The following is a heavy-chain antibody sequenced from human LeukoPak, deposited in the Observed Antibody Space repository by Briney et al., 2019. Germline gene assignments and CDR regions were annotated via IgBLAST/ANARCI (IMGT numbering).Heavy chain of an antibody. J-gene: IGHJ4*02. Sequence: GGSLRLPCAASGFTFSTYAMSWVRQAPGKGLEWFSTISDSGSRIYYAASVKGRLTISRDNSKNTVYMQMSSLGAEDTAVYDCARTYERIWNYYLFDYWVRGTLVTVS. CDR2: ISDSGSRI. CDR1: GFTFSTYA. CDR3: ARTYERIWNYYLFDY. V-gene: IGHV3-23*01. D-gene: IGHD3-10*01.